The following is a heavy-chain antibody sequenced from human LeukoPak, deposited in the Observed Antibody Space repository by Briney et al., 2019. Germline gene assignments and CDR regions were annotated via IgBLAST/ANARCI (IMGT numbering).Heavy chain of an antibody. D-gene: IGHD1-26*01. CDR2: ISGSGGST. J-gene: IGHJ3*02. CDR3: ARGGSYLSAFDI. Sequence: GGSLRLSCAASGFTFGSYAMSWVRRAPGKGLEWVSAISGSGGSTYYADSVKGRFTISRDNSKNTLYLQMNSLRAEDTAVYYCARGGSYLSAFDIWGQGTMVTVSS. CDR1: GFTFGSYA. V-gene: IGHV3-23*01.